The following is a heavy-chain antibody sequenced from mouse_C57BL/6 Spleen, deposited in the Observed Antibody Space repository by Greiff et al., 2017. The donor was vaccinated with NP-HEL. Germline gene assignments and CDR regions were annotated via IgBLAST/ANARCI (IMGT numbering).Heavy chain of an antibody. V-gene: IGHV1-22*01. Sequence: VQLKESGPELVKPGASVKMSCKASGYTFTDYNMHWVKQSHGKSLEWIGYINPNNGGTSYNQKFKGKATLTVNKSSSTAYMELRSLTSEDSAVYYCASSDYYGSRRYFDVWGTGTTVTVSS. CDR1: GYTFTDYN. CDR3: ASSDYYGSRRYFDV. CDR2: INPNNGGT. J-gene: IGHJ1*03. D-gene: IGHD1-1*01.